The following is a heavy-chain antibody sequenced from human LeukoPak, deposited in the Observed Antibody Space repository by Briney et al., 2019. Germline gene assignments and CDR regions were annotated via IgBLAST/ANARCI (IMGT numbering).Heavy chain of an antibody. V-gene: IGHV4-4*09. J-gene: IGHJ6*03. CDR2: IYTSGST. CDR1: GGSISSYY. CDR3: ARLHCGGDCYSWYYYYMDV. D-gene: IGHD2-21*02. Sequence: SETLSLTCTVPGGSISSYYWSWIWQPPGKGLEGIGYIYTSGSTNYNPSLKSRVTISVDTSKNQFSLKLSSVTAADTAVYYCARLHCGGDCYSWYYYYMDVWGKGTTVTVSS.